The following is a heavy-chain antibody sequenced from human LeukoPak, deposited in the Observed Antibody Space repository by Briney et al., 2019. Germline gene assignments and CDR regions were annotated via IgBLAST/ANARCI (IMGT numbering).Heavy chain of an antibody. D-gene: IGHD1-1*01. CDR3: ATVLHTSLSTWAAFDT. J-gene: IGHJ3*02. Sequence: GGSLRLSCAASGLTFSNFAMTWVRQTPGKGLEWVSALSASGGGTYYAPSVKDRFIISRANSKNTVSLQMNRLRAEDTALYYCATVLHTSLSTWAAFDTWGQGTMVTVSS. V-gene: IGHV3-23*01. CDR2: LSASGGGT. CDR1: GLTFSNFA.